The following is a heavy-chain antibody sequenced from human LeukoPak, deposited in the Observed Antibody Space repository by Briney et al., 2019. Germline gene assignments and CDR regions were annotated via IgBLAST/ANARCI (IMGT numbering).Heavy chain of an antibody. J-gene: IGHJ4*02. CDR2: INHSGST. D-gene: IGHD3-22*01. V-gene: IGHV4-34*01. CDR1: GGSFSGYY. Sequence: SETLSLTCAVYGGSFSGYYWSWIRQPPGKGLEWIGEINHSGSTNYNPSLKSRVTISVDTSKNQFSLKLSSVTAADTAVYYCAREEGGYYYDSSGYIDYWGQGTLVTVSS. CDR3: AREEGGYYYDSSGYIDY.